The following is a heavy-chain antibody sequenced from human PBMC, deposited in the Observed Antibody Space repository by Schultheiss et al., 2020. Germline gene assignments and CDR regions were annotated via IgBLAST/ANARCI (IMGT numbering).Heavy chain of an antibody. CDR3: ARESSAGYYDSSGYYYRERFWFDP. Sequence: AAVKVSCKASGYTFTGYYMHWVRQAPGQGLEWMGWINPNSGGTNYAQKFQGWVTMTRDTSISTVYMELSSLRSEDTAVYYCARESSAGYYDSSGYYYRERFWFDPWGQGTLVTVSS. V-gene: IGHV1-2*04. D-gene: IGHD3-22*01. J-gene: IGHJ5*02. CDR2: INPNSGGT. CDR1: GYTFTGYY.